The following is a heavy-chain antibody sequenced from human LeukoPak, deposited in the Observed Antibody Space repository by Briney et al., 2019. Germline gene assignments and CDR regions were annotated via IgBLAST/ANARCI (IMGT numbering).Heavy chain of an antibody. CDR3: AREMVGGSSRNFDY. CDR2: ISRSDSTI. V-gene: IGHV3-48*03. Sequence: GGSLRLSCAASGFTFSSYEMNWVRQAPGKGLEWVSYISRSDSTIYYADSVKGRFTISRDNAKNSLYLQMNSLRAEDTAVYYCAREMVGGSSRNFDYWGQGTLVTVSS. CDR1: GFTFSSYE. J-gene: IGHJ4*02. D-gene: IGHD2-15*01.